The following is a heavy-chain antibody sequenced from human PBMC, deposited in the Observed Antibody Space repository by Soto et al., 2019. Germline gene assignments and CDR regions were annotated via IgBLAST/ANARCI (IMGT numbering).Heavy chain of an antibody. Sequence: GPTLVNNTQTLTLTCTYSGFSLTTSGEGVGWIRQPTGKTLEWRALIYWNDDKRYSPALKGRLTITKDTSKNQVVLAMTNMDPVDTATYYCAHHTIVPPTNWFDPWGPGALVTVSS. J-gene: IGHJ5*02. CDR3: AHHTIVPPTNWFDP. CDR1: GFSLTTSGEG. V-gene: IGHV2-5*01. CDR2: IYWNDDK. D-gene: IGHD2-2*01.